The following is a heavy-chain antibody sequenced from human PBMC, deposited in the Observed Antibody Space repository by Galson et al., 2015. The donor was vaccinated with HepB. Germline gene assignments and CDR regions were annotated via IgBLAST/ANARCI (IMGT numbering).Heavy chain of an antibody. CDR1: GYTFTGYY. CDR3: ARGRSSSGWYGPYGMDV. D-gene: IGHD6-19*01. Sequence: SVKVSCKASGYTFTGYYMHWVRQAPGQGLEWMGWINPNSGGTNYAQKFQGWVTMTRDTSISTAYMELSRLRSDDTAVYYCARGRSSSGWYGPYGMDVWGQGTTVTVSS. CDR2: INPNSGGT. V-gene: IGHV1-2*04. J-gene: IGHJ6*02.